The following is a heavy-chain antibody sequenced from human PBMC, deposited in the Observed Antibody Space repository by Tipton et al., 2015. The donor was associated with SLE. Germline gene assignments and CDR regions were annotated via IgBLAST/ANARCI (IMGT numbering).Heavy chain of an antibody. CDR3: ATTEDFWSGFDY. CDR2: IRYDGSNK. V-gene: IGHV3-30*02. CDR1: GFTFSSYG. J-gene: IGHJ4*02. Sequence: SLRLSCVASGFTFSSYGMHWVRQAPGKGLEWVAFIRYDGSNKYYADSVKGRFTISRDNSKNTLYLQMNSLRAEDTAVYYCATTEDFWSGFDYWGQGTLVTVSS. D-gene: IGHD3-3*01.